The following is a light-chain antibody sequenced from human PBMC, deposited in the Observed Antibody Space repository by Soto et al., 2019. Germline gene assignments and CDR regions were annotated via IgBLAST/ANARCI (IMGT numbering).Light chain of an antibody. CDR1: QSVSSSY. J-gene: IGKJ1*01. CDR3: QQYGSSPEP. CDR2: GAS. V-gene: IGKV3-20*01. Sequence: IVLTQSPAILALSPGDRATLSCRASQSVSSSYLAWYQHKPGQAPRLLIHGASSRVTGIPDRFSGSGSGTDFALTISRLEPEDLAVYYCQQYGSSPEPFGQGTKVDIK.